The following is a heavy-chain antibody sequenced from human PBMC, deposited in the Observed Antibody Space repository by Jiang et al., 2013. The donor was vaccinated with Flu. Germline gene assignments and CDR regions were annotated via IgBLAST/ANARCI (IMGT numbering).Heavy chain of an antibody. V-gene: IGHV1-2*02. CDR1: GYTFTGYF. CDR3: ARGPPYNFDSGDYYLDAFDI. J-gene: IGHJ3*02. Sequence: SGAEVKKPGASVKVSCKASGYTFTGYFMHWVRQAPGQGLEWMGWLNPNTGGTTYAQNFQGRVTMSGDTSINTASMELSRLRSDDTAVYYCARGPPYNFDSGDYYLDAFDIWAQGTMVAVAS. CDR2: LNPNTGGT. D-gene: IGHD3-22*01.